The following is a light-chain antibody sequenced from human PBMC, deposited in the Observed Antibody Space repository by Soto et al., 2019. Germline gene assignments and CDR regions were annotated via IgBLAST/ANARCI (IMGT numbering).Light chain of an antibody. Sequence: QSALTQPPSASGSPGQSVTISCTGTSSDVGGYKYVSWYQQHPGKAPKLMIFEVNKRPSGVPDRFSGSKSGNTASLTVSGLQAKDEAAYYFSSYAGINNLGVFGTGTKLTVL. CDR1: SSDVGGYKY. CDR3: SSYAGINNLGV. CDR2: EVN. V-gene: IGLV2-8*01. J-gene: IGLJ1*01.